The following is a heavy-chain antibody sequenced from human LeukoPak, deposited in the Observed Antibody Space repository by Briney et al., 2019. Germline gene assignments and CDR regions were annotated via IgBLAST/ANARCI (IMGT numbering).Heavy chain of an antibody. CDR1: GYTFTSYG. J-gene: IGHJ4*02. V-gene: IGHV1-18*01. D-gene: IGHD2-15*01. Sequence: GASVKVSCKASGYTFTSYGISWVRQAPGQGLEWMGWISAYNGNANYAQKLQGRVTMTTDTSTSTTYMELRKRTSDEPAGHYCAREDGVVATGYFDYWGQGTLVTVSS. CDR2: ISAYNGNA. CDR3: AREDGVVATGYFDY.